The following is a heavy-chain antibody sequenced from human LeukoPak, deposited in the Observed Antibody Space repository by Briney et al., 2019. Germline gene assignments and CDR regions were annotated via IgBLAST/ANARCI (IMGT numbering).Heavy chain of an antibody. D-gene: IGHD2/OR15-2a*01. CDR2: ISGSGGST. CDR3: AKDLSRLYYYYGMDV. V-gene: IGHV3-23*01. CDR1: GFTFSSYA. Sequence: GGSLRLSCAASGFTFSSYAMSWVRQAPGKGLEWVSAISGSGGSTYYADSVKGRFTISRDNPKNTLYLRMNSLRAEDTAVYYCAKDLSRLYYYYGMDVWGQGTTVTVSS. J-gene: IGHJ6*02.